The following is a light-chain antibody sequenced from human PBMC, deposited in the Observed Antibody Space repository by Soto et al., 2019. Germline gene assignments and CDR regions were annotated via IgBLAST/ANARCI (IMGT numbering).Light chain of an antibody. CDR2: EAS. Sequence: EIVMTQSPATLSVSPGERATLCCRASQSVSSNLAWYQQKVGQAPRVLIYEASTRATGIPGRFSGSGSGTEFTLTISSLQSEDFAVYYCQQYNNWPETFGQGTKVEIK. CDR3: QQYNNWPET. J-gene: IGKJ1*01. V-gene: IGKV3-15*01. CDR1: QSVSSN.